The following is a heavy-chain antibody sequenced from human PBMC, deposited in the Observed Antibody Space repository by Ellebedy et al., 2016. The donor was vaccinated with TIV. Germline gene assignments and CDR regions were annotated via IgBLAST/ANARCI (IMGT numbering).Heavy chain of an antibody. D-gene: IGHD3-10*01. CDR2: IYWNDTK. J-gene: IGHJ5*02. CDR1: GFSLTTSGVS. CDR3: AHSVRGSGARSGLDP. V-gene: IGHV2-5*01. Sequence: SGPTLVXPTEPLTLTCTFAGFSLTTSGVSVGWIRQPPGQALEWLGLIYWNDTKLYSPALKSRLTITKGTSKNQVVLRMTNMDSVDTATYYCAHSVRGSGARSGLDPWGQGTLVTVSS.